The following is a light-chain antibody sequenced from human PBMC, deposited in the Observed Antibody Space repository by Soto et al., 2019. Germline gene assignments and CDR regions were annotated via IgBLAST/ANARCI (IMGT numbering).Light chain of an antibody. CDR1: QSVHSN. CDR2: GAS. J-gene: IGKJ5*01. CDR3: QQYNNWPLT. Sequence: EIVFTQSPAPLSLSPGERATLSCRASQSVHSNYLAWYQQKPGQAPRLLIYGASSRATGVPARFSGSGSGTEFTLTITSLQSEDFAVYCCQQYNNWPLTFGPGTRLEIK. V-gene: IGKV3D-15*01.